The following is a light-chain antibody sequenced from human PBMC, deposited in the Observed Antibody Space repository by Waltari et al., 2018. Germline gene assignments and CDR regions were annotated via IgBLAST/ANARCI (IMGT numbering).Light chain of an antibody. CDR3: QQYATYPRT. CDR1: RSFSTA. J-gene: IGKJ1*01. V-gene: IGKV1-5*03. Sequence: DIQMSQSPSTLSASVGDRVPITCRASRSFSTALAWYQQKPGKAPKLLIYGASTLEIGVPSRFSGSGSGKDFSLTISSLQPDDFATYYCQQYATYPRTFGQGTNVEVK. CDR2: GAS.